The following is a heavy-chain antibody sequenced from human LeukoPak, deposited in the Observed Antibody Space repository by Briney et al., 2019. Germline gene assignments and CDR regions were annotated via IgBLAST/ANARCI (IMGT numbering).Heavy chain of an antibody. Sequence: TGGSLRLSCAASGFTFSSYGMSWVRQAPGNGLEWVSAISGSGGSTYYADSVKGRFTISRDNSKNTLYLQMNSLRAEDTAVYYCARASSWYGPYYYYMDVWGKGTTVTVSS. CDR2: ISGSGGST. CDR1: GFTFSSYG. D-gene: IGHD6-13*01. CDR3: ARASSWYGPYYYYMDV. V-gene: IGHV3-23*01. J-gene: IGHJ6*03.